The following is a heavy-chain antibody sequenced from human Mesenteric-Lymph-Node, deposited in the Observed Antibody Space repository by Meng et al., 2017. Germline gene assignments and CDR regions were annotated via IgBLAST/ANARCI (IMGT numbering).Heavy chain of an antibody. CDR3: TKVRTATGYYAY. CDR2: ISGSGGST. Sequence: GGSLRLSCAASGFTFSSYAMSWVRQAPGKGLEWVSAISGSGGSTYYADSVKGRFTISRDNSKNTLYLQMNSLRAEDTAVYYCTKVRTATGYYAYWGQGTLVTVSS. D-gene: IGHD3-9*01. J-gene: IGHJ4*02. V-gene: IGHV3-23*01. CDR1: GFTFSSYA.